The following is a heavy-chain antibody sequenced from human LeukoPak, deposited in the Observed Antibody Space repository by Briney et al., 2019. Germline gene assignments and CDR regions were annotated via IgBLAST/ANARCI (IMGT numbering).Heavy chain of an antibody. D-gene: IGHD3-10*01. CDR3: ARDWRRYGSGSQSNWFDP. CDR1: GFTFSSYE. V-gene: IGHV3-48*03. CDR2: ISSSGSTI. Sequence: PGGSLRLSCAASGFTFSSYEMNWVRQAPGKGLEWVSYISSSGSTIYYADSVKGRFTISRDNAKNSLYLQMNSLRAEDTAVYYCARDWRRYGSGSQSNWFDPWGQGTLVTVSS. J-gene: IGHJ5*02.